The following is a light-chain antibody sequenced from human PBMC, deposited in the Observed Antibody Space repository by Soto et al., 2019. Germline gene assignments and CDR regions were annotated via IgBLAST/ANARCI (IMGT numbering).Light chain of an antibody. CDR1: QSISSY. V-gene: IGKV1-39*01. Sequence: DIRMTQSPSSLSASVGDGVTITWRASQSISSYLNWYQQKPGKAPKLLIYAASSLQSGVPSRFSGSGSGTDFTLTISSLQPEDFATYYCQQSYSTVVTFGQGTRLEIK. CDR2: AAS. CDR3: QQSYSTVVT. J-gene: IGKJ5*01.